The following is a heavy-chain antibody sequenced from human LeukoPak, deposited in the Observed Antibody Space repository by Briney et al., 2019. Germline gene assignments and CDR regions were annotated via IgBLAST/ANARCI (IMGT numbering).Heavy chain of an antibody. V-gene: IGHV3-48*01. CDR3: ASSGDIVVVPARDV. J-gene: IGHJ6*04. Sequence: GGSLRLSCAASGFTFSSYSVNWVRQAPGKGLEWVSYISSSSSTIYYADSVKGRFTISRDNAKNSLYLQMNSLRAEDTAVYYCASSGDIVVVPARDVWGKGTTVTVAS. CDR1: GFTFSSYS. CDR2: ISSSSSTI. D-gene: IGHD2-2*01.